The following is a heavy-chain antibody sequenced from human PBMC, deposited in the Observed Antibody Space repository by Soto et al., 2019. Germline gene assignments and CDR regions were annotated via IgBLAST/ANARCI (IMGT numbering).Heavy chain of an antibody. CDR1: GFTFSNAW. Sequence: GGSLRLSCAASGFTFSNAWMNWVRQAPGKGLEWVGRIKSKTDDGTTDYAAPVKGRFTISRDDSKNTLYLQMNSLKTEDTAVYYCTTEKIAVAGSAFDIWGQGTMVTVSS. V-gene: IGHV3-15*07. D-gene: IGHD6-19*01. CDR2: IKSKTDDGTT. J-gene: IGHJ3*02. CDR3: TTEKIAVAGSAFDI.